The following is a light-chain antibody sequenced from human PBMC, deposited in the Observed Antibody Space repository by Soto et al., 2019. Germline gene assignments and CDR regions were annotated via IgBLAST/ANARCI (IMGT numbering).Light chain of an antibody. CDR3: QVWDTRSEHYV. V-gene: IGLV3-21*02. J-gene: IGLJ1*01. CDR2: DDS. CDR1: SIGSKS. Sequence: SYELTQPPSMSVAPGQTVSITCGGSSIGSKSVHWYQQKPGQAPVLVVYDDSDRRSGIPERFSGSNSGNTATLTITRVEAGDEADYHCQVWDTRSEHYVFGAGTKVTV.